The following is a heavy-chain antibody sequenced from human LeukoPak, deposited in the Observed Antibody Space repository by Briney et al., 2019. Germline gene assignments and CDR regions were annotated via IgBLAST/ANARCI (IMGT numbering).Heavy chain of an antibody. J-gene: IGHJ1*01. Sequence: GRALRLSCSAPGFTFKDYAMHWVRQAPGLGLEWVAVIASDGRTTYYADSVSGRFTISRDNSNNALSLQMNSLNADDTAVYYCARAAEASCSGTSCYRYFHHWGQGTLVIVSP. CDR3: ARAAEASCSGTSCYRYFHH. D-gene: IGHD2-2*01. CDR1: GFTFKDYA. V-gene: IGHV3-30*04. CDR2: IASDGRTT.